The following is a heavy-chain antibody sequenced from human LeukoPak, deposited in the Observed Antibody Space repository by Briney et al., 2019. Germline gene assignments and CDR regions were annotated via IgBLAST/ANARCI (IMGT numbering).Heavy chain of an antibody. CDR2: IDPSGGST. J-gene: IGHJ4*02. Sequence: ASVKVSCKASGYTFTRYYMHWVRQAPGQGLEWMGIIDPSGGSTSYAQKFQGGVTMTRDATKSTVYLELSSLRSEDTAVYYCARDFGEMPNYWGQGTLVTVSS. CDR1: GYTFTRYY. D-gene: IGHD5-24*01. V-gene: IGHV1-46*01. CDR3: ARDFGEMPNY.